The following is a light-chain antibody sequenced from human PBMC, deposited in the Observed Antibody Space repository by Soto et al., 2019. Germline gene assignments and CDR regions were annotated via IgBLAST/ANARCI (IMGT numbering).Light chain of an antibody. V-gene: IGLV2-14*01. CDR1: SSDVGGYNY. CDR2: EVS. J-gene: IGLJ1*01. Sequence: QSALTQAASVSGSPGQSITISCTGTSSDVGGYNYVSWYQQHPGKAPKLIIYEVSNRPSGVSNRFSGSKSGNTASLTISGLRAEDEADYYCNSYTSKSTGVFGTGTKLTVL. CDR3: NSYTSKSTGV.